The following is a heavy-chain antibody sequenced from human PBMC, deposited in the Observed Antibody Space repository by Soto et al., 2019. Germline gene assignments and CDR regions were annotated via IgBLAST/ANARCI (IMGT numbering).Heavy chain of an antibody. D-gene: IGHD3-10*01. CDR2: ISAYNGNT. J-gene: IGHJ3*02. CDR3: ARRSLLWFGELYDAFDI. Sequence: GASVKVSCKASGYTFTSYGISWVRQAPGQGLEWMGWISAYNGNTNYAQKLQGRVTMTTDTSTSTAYMELRSLRSDDTAVYYCARRSLLWFGELYDAFDIWGQGTMVTVSS. CDR1: GYTFTSYG. V-gene: IGHV1-18*04.